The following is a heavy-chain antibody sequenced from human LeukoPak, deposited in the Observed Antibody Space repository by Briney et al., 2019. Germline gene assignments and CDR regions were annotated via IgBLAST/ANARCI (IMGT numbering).Heavy chain of an antibody. V-gene: IGHV4-39*07. D-gene: IGHD1-26*01. CDR2: LYHSGTI. J-gene: IGHJ5*02. CDR1: GGSISSSSYY. Sequence: KPSETLSLTCTVSGGSISSSSYYWGWIRQPPGKGLEWIGGLYHSGTIYYNPSLKSRVTISADKSKNHFSLKLTSVTAADTAVYYCARDRELAALDPWGQGTLVIVSS. CDR3: ARDRELAALDP.